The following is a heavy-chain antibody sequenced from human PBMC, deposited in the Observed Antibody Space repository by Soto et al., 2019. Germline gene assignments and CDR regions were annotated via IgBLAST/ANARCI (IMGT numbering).Heavy chain of an antibody. V-gene: IGHV3-23*01. J-gene: IGHJ3*01. Sequence: PGGSLRLSCASSGFTLSMSAVNWVRQAPGKGLEWVSYISDSGDRTYYADSVKGRFTISRDRSKNTVSLQMDSLRAEDTAVYYCAREVFSRLYTSGYDYPDGGFDLWGHGTMVTVSS. CDR1: GFTLSMSA. D-gene: IGHD3-22*01. CDR2: ISDSGDRT. CDR3: AREVFSRLYTSGYDYPDGGFDL.